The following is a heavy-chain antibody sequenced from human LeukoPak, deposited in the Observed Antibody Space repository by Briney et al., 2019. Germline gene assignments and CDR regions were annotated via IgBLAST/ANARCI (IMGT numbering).Heavy chain of an antibody. J-gene: IGHJ4*02. CDR1: GGSISSGGYY. CDR2: IYHSGST. Sequence: SETLSLTCTVSGGSISSGGYYWSWIRQPPGKGLEWIGYIYHSGSTYYNPSLKSRVTISVDRSKNQFSLKLSSVTAADTAVYYCARGSGSSGYYYDYWGQGTLVTVSS. CDR3: ARGSGSSGYYYDY. V-gene: IGHV4-30-2*01. D-gene: IGHD3-22*01.